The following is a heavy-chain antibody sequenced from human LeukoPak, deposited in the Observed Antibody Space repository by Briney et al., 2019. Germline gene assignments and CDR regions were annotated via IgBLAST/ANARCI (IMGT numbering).Heavy chain of an antibody. CDR2: IYHSGST. Sequence: PSETLSLTCAVSGYSITSGYYWAWIRQPPGKGREWIGNIYHSGSTYYNPSLKSRVTISVDTSKNQYSLKLSSVTAADTAVYYCARVGITMVRGVHFDYWGQGTLVTVSS. D-gene: IGHD3-10*01. V-gene: IGHV4-38-2*01. J-gene: IGHJ4*02. CDR3: ARVGITMVRGVHFDY. CDR1: GYSITSGYY.